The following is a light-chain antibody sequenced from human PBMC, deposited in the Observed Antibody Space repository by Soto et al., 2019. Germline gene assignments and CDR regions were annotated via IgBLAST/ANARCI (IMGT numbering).Light chain of an antibody. V-gene: IGLV2-14*02. CDR3: CPYTSSSPPVV. CDR2: EGN. J-gene: IGLJ3*02. CDR1: SSDVGSYNL. Sequence: QSALTQPASVSGSPGQSITISCTGTSSDVGSYNLVSWYQQYPGQAPKLMIYEGNKRPSGVSNRFSGSKSGNTASLTISGLQAEDEADYYCCPYTSSSPPVVLGGGTQLTVL.